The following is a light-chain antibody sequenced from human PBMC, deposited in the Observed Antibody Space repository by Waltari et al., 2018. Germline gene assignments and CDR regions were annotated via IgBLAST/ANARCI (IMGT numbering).Light chain of an antibody. CDR3: QQYNSYSPDT. V-gene: IGKV1-5*03. CDR1: QSISSR. Sequence: DIQMNQSPSTLSASVGDRVTITCRASQSISSRLAWYQQKPGKAPKLLIYKASSLESGVPSRFSGSGSGTEFTLTISSLQPDDFATYYCQQYNSYSPDTFGQGTKLEIK. CDR2: KAS. J-gene: IGKJ2*01.